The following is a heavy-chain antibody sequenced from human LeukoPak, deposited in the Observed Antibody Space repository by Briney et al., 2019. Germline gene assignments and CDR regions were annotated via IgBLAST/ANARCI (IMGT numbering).Heavy chain of an antibody. CDR2: ISSSSSYI. J-gene: IGHJ4*02. CDR3: ARDPEAYDYVWGSYRYYDY. CDR1: GFTFSSYS. Sequence: GGSLRLSCAASGFTFSSYSMNWVRQAPGKGLERVSSISSSSSYIYYADSVKGRFTISRDNAKNSLYLQMNSLRAEDTAVYYYARDPEAYDYVWGSYRYYDYWGQGTLVTVSS. V-gene: IGHV3-21*01. D-gene: IGHD3-16*02.